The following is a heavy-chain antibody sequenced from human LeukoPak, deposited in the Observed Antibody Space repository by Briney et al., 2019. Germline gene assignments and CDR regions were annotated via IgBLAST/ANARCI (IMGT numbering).Heavy chain of an antibody. CDR1: GFTFTRYW. Sequence: SGGSLRLSCAASGFTFTRYWMNWVRQAPGKGLEWVSAISGSGGSTYYADSVKGRFTISRDNSKNSLYLQMNSLRAEDTAVYYCATYSSLNRREFQYWGQGTLLTVSS. J-gene: IGHJ1*01. CDR3: ATYSSLNRREFQY. CDR2: ISGSGGST. D-gene: IGHD3-22*01. V-gene: IGHV3-23*01.